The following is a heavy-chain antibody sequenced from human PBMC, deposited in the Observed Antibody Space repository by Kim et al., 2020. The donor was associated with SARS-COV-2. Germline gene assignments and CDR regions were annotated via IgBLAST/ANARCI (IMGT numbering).Heavy chain of an antibody. CDR1: GGTFSSYA. CDR2: IIPIFGTA. J-gene: IGHJ6*02. D-gene: IGHD6-19*01. Sequence: SVKVSCKASGGTFSSYAISWVRQAPGQGLEWMGGIIPIFGTANYAQKFQGRVTITADESTSTAYMELSSLRSEDTAVYYCGSGVAVAGTGVYYYYYGMDVWGQGTTVTVSS. CDR3: GSGVAVAGTGVYYYYYGMDV. V-gene: IGHV1-69*13.